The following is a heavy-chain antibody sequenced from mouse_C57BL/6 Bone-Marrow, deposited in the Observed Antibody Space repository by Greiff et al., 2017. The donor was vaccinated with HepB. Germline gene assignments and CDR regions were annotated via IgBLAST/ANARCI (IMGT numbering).Heavy chain of an antibody. CDR3: ARVGGWLLRFAY. V-gene: IGHV5-4*03. D-gene: IGHD2-3*01. J-gene: IGHJ3*01. CDR1: GFTFSSYA. Sequence: DVKLVESGGGLVKPGGSLKLSCAASGFTFSSYAMSWVRQTPEKRLEWVATISDGGSYTYYPDNVKGRFTISRDNAKNNLYLQMSHLKSEDTAMYYCARVGGWLLRFAYWGQGTLVTVSA. CDR2: ISDGGSYT.